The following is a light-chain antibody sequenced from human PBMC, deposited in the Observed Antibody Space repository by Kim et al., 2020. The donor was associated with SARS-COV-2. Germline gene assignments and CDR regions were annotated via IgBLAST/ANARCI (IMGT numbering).Light chain of an antibody. CDR1: DIGSQS. Sequence: SYELTQPPSVSVAPGKTAIIPCGGKDIGSQSVHWCQQKPGQAPVLVIQNDRDRPSGISERFSGSNSGNTATLAISRVEAGDEADYFCQVWDSTSEHPWVFGGGTQLTVL. CDR3: QVWDSTSEHPWV. CDR2: NDR. V-gene: IGLV3-21*04. J-gene: IGLJ3*02.